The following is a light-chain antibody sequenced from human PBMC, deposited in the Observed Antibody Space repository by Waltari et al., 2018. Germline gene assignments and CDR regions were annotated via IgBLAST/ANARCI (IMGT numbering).Light chain of an antibody. V-gene: IGKV3-20*01. CDR1: QSVDRS. CDR3: QHYVRLPVT. J-gene: IGKJ1*01. CDR2: GAS. Sequence: ETVLKQSPGTLSLSPGERATLSCRASQSVDRSLAWYQQKPGQAPRLLIYGASSRATGVPDRFSGSGSGTDFSLTISRLEPEDFAVYYFQHYVRLPVTFGQGTKVEIK.